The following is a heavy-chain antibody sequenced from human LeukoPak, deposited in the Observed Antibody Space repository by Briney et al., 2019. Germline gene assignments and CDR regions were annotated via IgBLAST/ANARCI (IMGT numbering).Heavy chain of an antibody. CDR3: AKDIIGATTFVFDY. Sequence: GGSLRLSCAASGFTFDDYTMHWVRHAPGKGLEWVSLISWDGGSTYYADSVKGRFTISRDNSKNSLYLQMNSLRTEDTALYYCAKDIIGATTFVFDYWGQGTLATVSS. V-gene: IGHV3-43*01. CDR2: ISWDGGST. CDR1: GFTFDDYT. J-gene: IGHJ4*02. D-gene: IGHD1-26*01.